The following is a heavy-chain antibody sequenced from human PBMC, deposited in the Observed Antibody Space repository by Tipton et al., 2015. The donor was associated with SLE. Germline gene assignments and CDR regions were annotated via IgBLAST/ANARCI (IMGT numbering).Heavy chain of an antibody. J-gene: IGHJ4*02. CDR2: ISWNSGAL. Sequence: SLRLSCAASGFIFDDYAMHWVRQAPGKGLEWVSGISWNSGALGYADSVKGRFTISGDNAKNSLLLHMNRLTAEDTAFYYCAKDLSMHYDSTGYIDYWGQGTLVTVSS. CDR3: AKDLSMHYDSTGYIDY. CDR1: GFIFDDYA. V-gene: IGHV3-9*01. D-gene: IGHD3-22*01.